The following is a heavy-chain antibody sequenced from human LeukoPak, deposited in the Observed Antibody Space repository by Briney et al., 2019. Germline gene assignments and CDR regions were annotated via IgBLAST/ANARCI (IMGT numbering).Heavy chain of an antibody. D-gene: IGHD4-17*01. V-gene: IGHV3-23*01. Sequence: GGSLRLSCAASGFTFSSYAMNWVRQAPGKGLEWVSAISASGVTTNYADSVKGRFTISRDNAKNTLYLQMNSLRAEDTAVYYCAREDNGDYYVDYWGQGTLVTVSS. CDR2: ISASGVTT. CDR1: GFTFSSYA. CDR3: AREDNGDYYVDY. J-gene: IGHJ4*02.